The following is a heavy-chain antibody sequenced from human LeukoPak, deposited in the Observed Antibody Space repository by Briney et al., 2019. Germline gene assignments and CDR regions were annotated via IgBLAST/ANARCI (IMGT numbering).Heavy chain of an antibody. CDR3: ARATYSDSRKTVDH. Sequence: PGGSLRLSCAASGFTFSSYSMNWVRQAPGKGLEWVSSISSSSSYIYYADSVKGRFTISRDNAKNSLYLQMNSLKTEDTAMYYCARATYSDSRKTVDHWGQGTPVTVSS. CDR1: GFTFSSYS. V-gene: IGHV3-21*04. CDR2: ISSSSSYI. J-gene: IGHJ4*02. D-gene: IGHD1-14*01.